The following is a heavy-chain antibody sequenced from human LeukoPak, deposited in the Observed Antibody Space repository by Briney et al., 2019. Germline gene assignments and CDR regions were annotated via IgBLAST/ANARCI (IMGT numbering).Heavy chain of an antibody. D-gene: IGHD1-26*01. Sequence: SETLSLTCTVSGGPISSYFWSWVRQSPGKGLEWIGFMHHSGSANSDPSLKSRVTISMDTSKNQFSLKMSSVTAADTAVYYCARDSPFEWDVLGDSFDSWGQGTVVTVSS. CDR2: MHHSGSA. J-gene: IGHJ3*02. CDR1: GGPISSYF. CDR3: ARDSPFEWDVLGDSFDS. V-gene: IGHV4-59*01.